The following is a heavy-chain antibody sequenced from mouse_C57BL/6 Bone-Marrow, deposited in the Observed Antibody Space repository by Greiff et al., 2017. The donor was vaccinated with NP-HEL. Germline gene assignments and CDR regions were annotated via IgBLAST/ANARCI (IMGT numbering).Heavy chain of an antibody. D-gene: IGHD1-1*01. CDR3: ARSRPITTVVDDWYFDV. CDR2: IYPGDGDP. CDR1: GYAFSSYW. V-gene: IGHV1-80*01. J-gene: IGHJ1*03. Sequence: VKLMESGAELVKPGASVKISCKASGYAFSSYWMNWVKQRPGKGLEWIGQIYPGDGDPNYNGKFKGKATLTSDKSSSTAYMQLSSLTSEDSAVYFCARSRPITTVVDDWYFDVWGTGTTVTVSS.